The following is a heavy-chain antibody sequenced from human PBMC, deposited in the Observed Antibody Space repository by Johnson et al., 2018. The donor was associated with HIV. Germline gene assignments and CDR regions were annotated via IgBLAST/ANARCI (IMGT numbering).Heavy chain of an antibody. CDR1: GFTFEDYG. V-gene: IGHV3-20*04. Sequence: EVQLVESGGGAVRPGGSLRLSCVVSGFTFEDYGMSWVRHAPGKGLEWVSAINWNGGSTTYADSVTGRFIISRDNAKNSLYLQMNSLRDEDTAFYYCARGRLISMIVSAGAFDIWGQGTMVTVSS. J-gene: IGHJ3*02. CDR2: INWNGGST. CDR3: ARGRLISMIVSAGAFDI. D-gene: IGHD3-22*01.